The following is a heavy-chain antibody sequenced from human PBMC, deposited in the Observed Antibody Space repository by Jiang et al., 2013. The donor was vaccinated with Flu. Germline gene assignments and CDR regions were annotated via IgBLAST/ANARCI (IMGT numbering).Heavy chain of an antibody. Sequence: SQTLSLTCVISGDSVSSDNAAWNWIRQSPSRGLEWLGRTYYRSSWNVNYAVSVQSRISVTPDTSRNQFSLRLDSMTPDDSATYFCARARGNYWSGMAHAFDLWAKGSGHSLV. V-gene: IGHV6-1*01. J-gene: IGHJ3*01. CDR1: GDSVSSDNAA. CDR2: TYYRSSWNV. D-gene: IGHD2-8*02. CDR3: ARARGNYWSGMAHAFDL.